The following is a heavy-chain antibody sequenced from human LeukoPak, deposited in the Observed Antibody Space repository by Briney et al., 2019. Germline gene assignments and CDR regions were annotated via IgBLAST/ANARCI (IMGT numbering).Heavy chain of an antibody. J-gene: IGHJ6*03. CDR3: ASGSTSKYYYYYMDV. Sequence: ASVKVSCKTSGYTFTGYYMHWVRQAPGQGLEWMGWINPNSGGTNYAQKFQGRVTMTRDTSISTGYMELSRLRSDDTAVYYCASGSTSKYYYYYMDVWGKGTTVTVSS. CDR2: INPNSGGT. D-gene: IGHD2-2*01. V-gene: IGHV1-2*02. CDR1: GYTFTGYY.